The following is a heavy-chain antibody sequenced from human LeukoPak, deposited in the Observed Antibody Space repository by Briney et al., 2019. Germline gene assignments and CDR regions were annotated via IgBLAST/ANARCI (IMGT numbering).Heavy chain of an antibody. CDR2: INPNSGGT. CDR3: ARDLVYYYDSSGYYSLFDY. Sequence: ASLKVSCKASGYTFTGYYMHWVRQAPGQGLEWMGWINPNSGGTNYAQKFQGRVTMTRDTSISTAYMELSRLRSDDTAVYYCARDLVYYYDSSGYYSLFDYWGQGTLVTVSS. V-gene: IGHV1-2*02. CDR1: GYTFTGYY. D-gene: IGHD3-22*01. J-gene: IGHJ4*02.